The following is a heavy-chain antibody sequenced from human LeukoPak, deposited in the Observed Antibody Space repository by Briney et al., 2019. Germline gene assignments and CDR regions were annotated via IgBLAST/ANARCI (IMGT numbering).Heavy chain of an antibody. CDR2: IYYSGST. Sequence: SETLSLTCTVSGGSISSYYWSWIRQPPGKGLEWIGYIYYSGSTNYNPSLRSRVTISVDTSKNQFSLKLSSVTAADTAVYYCARSPITMISQSGLPRGIDAFDIWGQGTMVTVSS. J-gene: IGHJ3*02. CDR3: ARSPITMISQSGLPRGIDAFDI. CDR1: GGSISSYY. D-gene: IGHD3-22*01. V-gene: IGHV4-59*08.